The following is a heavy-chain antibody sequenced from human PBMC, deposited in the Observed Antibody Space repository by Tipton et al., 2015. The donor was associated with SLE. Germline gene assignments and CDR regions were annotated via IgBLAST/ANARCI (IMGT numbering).Heavy chain of an antibody. J-gene: IGHJ3*02. V-gene: IGHV4-61*09. D-gene: IGHD5-18*01. Sequence: TLSLTCTVSGGSISSGSYYWSWIRQPAGKGLEWIGHIYTSGSTNYNPSLRSRVPISVDTSKNQFSLKLSSVTAADTAVYYCARDDTGAVGPDAFDIWGQGTMVTVSS. CDR1: GGSISSGSYY. CDR3: ARDDTGAVGPDAFDI. CDR2: IYTSGST.